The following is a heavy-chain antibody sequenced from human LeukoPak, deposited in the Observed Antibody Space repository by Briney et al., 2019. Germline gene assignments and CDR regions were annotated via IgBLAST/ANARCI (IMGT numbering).Heavy chain of an antibody. Sequence: GGSLRLSCAASGFTFSSYAMSWVRQAPGKGLEWVSAISGSGGSTYYADSVKGRFTISRDNSKNTLYLQMNGLRAEDTAVYYCAKDHNFWSGYYIDYWGQGTLVTVSS. CDR1: GFTFSSYA. J-gene: IGHJ4*02. CDR3: AKDHNFWSGYYIDY. CDR2: ISGSGGST. D-gene: IGHD3-3*01. V-gene: IGHV3-23*01.